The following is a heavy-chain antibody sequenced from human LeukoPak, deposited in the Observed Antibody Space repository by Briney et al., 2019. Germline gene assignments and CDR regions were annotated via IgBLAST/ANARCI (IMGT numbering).Heavy chain of an antibody. CDR1: GFTFSSYW. Sequence: PGGSLRLSCAASGFTFSSYWMTWVRQAPGKGLEWVANIKQDGSEKYYVESVKGRFTISRDNAKNSLYLQINSLRVEDTAVYYCARGAVAGTYFDYWGQGTLVTVSS. CDR2: IKQDGSEK. J-gene: IGHJ4*02. CDR3: ARGAVAGTYFDY. D-gene: IGHD6-19*01. V-gene: IGHV3-7*02.